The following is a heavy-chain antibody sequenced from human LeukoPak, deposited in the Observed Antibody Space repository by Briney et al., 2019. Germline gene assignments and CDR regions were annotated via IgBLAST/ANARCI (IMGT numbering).Heavy chain of an antibody. CDR3: ARDDPSMIAALHY. CDR2: ISGDSSDI. J-gene: IGHJ4*02. V-gene: IGHV3-21*01. D-gene: IGHD6-6*01. Sequence: PGGSLRLSFATSGFPFSDYRMNWVRQAPGKGLEWVSSISGDSSDIYYAASVKGRFTISRDNAKNSLYLQMNSLRAEDTAVYYCARDDPSMIAALHYWGQGTLVTVSS. CDR1: GFPFSDYR.